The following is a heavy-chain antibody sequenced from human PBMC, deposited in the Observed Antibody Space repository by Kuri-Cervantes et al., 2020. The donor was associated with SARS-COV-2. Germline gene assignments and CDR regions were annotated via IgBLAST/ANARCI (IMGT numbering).Heavy chain of an antibody. Sequence: SETLSLTCTVSGGSISSHYWSWIRQPPGKGLEWIGYIYYSGSTNYNPSLKSRVTISVDTSKNQFSLKLSSVTAADTAVYYCARVPTPYYYYYMDVWAKGPRSPSP. CDR1: GGSISSHY. D-gene: IGHD4-17*01. CDR3: ARVPTPYYYYYMDV. J-gene: IGHJ6*03. V-gene: IGHV4-59*11. CDR2: IYYSGST.